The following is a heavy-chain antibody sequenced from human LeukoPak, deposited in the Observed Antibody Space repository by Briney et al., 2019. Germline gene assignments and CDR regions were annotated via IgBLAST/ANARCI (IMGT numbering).Heavy chain of an antibody. V-gene: IGHV3-11*01. D-gene: IGHD3-22*01. CDR3: ARVGAYYYDSSGYSNWFDP. Sequence: GGSLRLSCAASGFTFSDYYMGWIRQAPGKGLEWVSYISSSGSTIYYADSVKGRFTISRDNAKNSLYLQMNSLRAEDTAVYYCARVGAYYYDSSGYSNWFDPWGQGTLVTVSS. CDR1: GFTFSDYY. CDR2: ISSSGSTI. J-gene: IGHJ5*02.